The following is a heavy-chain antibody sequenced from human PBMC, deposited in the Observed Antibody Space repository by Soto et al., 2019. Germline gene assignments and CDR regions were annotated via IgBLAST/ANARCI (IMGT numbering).Heavy chain of an antibody. J-gene: IGHJ5*02. CDR2: IYYSGST. CDR3: AREHLYYYDSSGYRSPFDP. D-gene: IGHD3-22*01. V-gene: IGHV4-31*03. CDR1: GGSISSGGYY. Sequence: SETLSLTCTVSGGSISSGGYYWSWIRQHPGKGLEWIGYIYYSGSTYYNPSLKSRVTISVDTSKNQFSLKLSSVTAADTAVYYCAREHLYYYDSSGYRSPFDPWGQGTLVTVSS.